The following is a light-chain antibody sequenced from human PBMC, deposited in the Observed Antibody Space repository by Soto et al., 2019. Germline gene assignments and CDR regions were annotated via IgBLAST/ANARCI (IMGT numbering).Light chain of an antibody. CDR1: QNIVDW. CDR2: KAS. Sequence: DIQRTQSPSTLSASVGYRVTFACRASQNIVDWLAWYQQKPGKAPKLLIYKASNLESGVPSRFGGSGSGSEFTLTISNLQADDFATYYCQQYKDSPWTFGQGTKVDIK. V-gene: IGKV1-5*03. J-gene: IGKJ1*01. CDR3: QQYKDSPWT.